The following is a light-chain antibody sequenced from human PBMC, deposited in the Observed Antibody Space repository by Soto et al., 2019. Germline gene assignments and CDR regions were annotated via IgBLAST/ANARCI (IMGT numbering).Light chain of an antibody. CDR3: QQRSNWPRFT. V-gene: IGKV3-11*01. J-gene: IGKJ3*01. CDR1: QSVSSY. CDR2: DAY. Sequence: EIVLTQSPATLSLSPGERATLSCRASQSVSSYLAWYQQKPGQAPRLLIYDAYNRATGIPARFSGSGSGIDFTLTISSLEPEDFAVYYCQQRSNWPRFTFGPGTKVDSK.